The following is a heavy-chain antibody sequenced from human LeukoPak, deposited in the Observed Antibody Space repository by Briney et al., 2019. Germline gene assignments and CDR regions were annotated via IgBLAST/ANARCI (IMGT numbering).Heavy chain of an antibody. J-gene: IGHJ4*02. CDR2: ISSSSSYI. D-gene: IGHD3-22*01. V-gene: IGHV3-21*01. Sequence: GGSLRLSCAASGFTFSSYGMNWVRQAPGKGLEWVSFISSSSSYIYYADSVKGRFTIPRDNAKNSLYLQMNSLRAEDTAVYYCARDLRSSGYYAFDYWGQGTLVTVSS. CDR1: GFTFSSYG. CDR3: ARDLRSSGYYAFDY.